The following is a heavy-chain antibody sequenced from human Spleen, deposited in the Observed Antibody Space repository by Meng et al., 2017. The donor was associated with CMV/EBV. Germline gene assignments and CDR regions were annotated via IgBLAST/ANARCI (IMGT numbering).Heavy chain of an antibody. CDR1: RFTFSDYC. CDR3: ARWRGYFDY. J-gene: IGHJ4*02. Sequence: LRLSCAASRFTFSDYCMSWVRQAPRKGLERISYISSSGSTIHYADSVRGRFTISRDNAKKSLDLQMDGLGAKDTAVYCCARWRGYFDYWGQGTLVTVSS. CDR2: ISSSGSTI. D-gene: IGHD3-10*01. V-gene: IGHV3-11*01.